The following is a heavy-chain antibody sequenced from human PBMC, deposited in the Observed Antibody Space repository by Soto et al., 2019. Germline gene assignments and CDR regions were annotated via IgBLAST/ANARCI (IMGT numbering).Heavy chain of an antibody. Sequence: EVQLVESGGGLVQPGGSLRLSCAASGFTFSSYWMHWVRQAPGKGLVWVSRINSDGSSTSYADSVKGRFTISRDNAKNTLYLQMNSLRAEATAVYYCARGYYYDSSGYYGPLGYWGQGTLVTVSS. V-gene: IGHV3-74*01. D-gene: IGHD3-22*01. J-gene: IGHJ4*02. CDR1: GFTFSSYW. CDR2: INSDGSST. CDR3: ARGYYYDSSGYYGPLGY.